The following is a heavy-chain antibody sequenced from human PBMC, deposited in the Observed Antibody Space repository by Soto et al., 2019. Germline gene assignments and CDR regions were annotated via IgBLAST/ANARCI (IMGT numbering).Heavy chain of an antibody. CDR1: GFTFNNYG. J-gene: IGHJ3*01. V-gene: IGHV3-30*18. Sequence: GGSLRLSCAASGFTFNNYGIHWVRQAPGTGLEWVAAISSDGGDKYYADSAKGRLTFSRDNSKNTVYLQMHSLRAEDTAVYYCAKDQGIAASHGIDWGQGTMVTVSS. CDR3: AKDQGIAASHGID. D-gene: IGHD6-13*01. CDR2: ISSDGGDK.